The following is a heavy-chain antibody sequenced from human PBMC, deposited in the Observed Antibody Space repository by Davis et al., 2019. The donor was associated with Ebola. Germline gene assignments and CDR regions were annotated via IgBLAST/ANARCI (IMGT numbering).Heavy chain of an antibody. CDR1: GFTFDTYW. J-gene: IGHJ4*02. CDR3: TPHGSGSS. CDR2: IKQDGSEK. V-gene: IGHV3-7*01. D-gene: IGHD3-10*01. Sequence: GESLKISCAASGFTFDTYWMSWVRQAPGKGLEWVANIKQDGSEKYYVDSVKGRFTISRDNAKNSLFLQMNSLRAEDTAVYYCTPHGSGSSWGQGALVTVSS.